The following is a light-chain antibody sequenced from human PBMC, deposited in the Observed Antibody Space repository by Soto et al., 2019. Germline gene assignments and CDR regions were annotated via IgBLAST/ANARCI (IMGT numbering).Light chain of an antibody. CDR2: DAY. CDR3: QHRSNWPLT. V-gene: IGKV3-11*01. CDR1: QSVSSH. Sequence: EIVLTQSPATLSLSPGERAALSCRASQSVSSHLAWYQQKPGQAPRLLIYDAYNRATGIPARFSGSGSGTDVTLIISSLQPEDLAVYYCQHRSNWPLTFGGGTKVEIK. J-gene: IGKJ4*01.